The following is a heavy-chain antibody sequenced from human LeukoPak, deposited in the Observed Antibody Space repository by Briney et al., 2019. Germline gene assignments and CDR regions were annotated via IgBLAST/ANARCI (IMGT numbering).Heavy chain of an antibody. CDR1: GFTFSSYS. J-gene: IGHJ5*02. CDR3: AKDYGYYGSGSYLIDP. CDR2: IRYDVSNK. D-gene: IGHD3-10*01. Sequence: PGGSLRLSCAASGFTFSSYSMNWVRQAPGKGLEWVAFIRYDVSNKYYADSVKGRFTISRDNSKNTLYLQMNSLRDEDTAVYYCAKDYGYYGSGSYLIDPWGQGTLVTVSS. V-gene: IGHV3-30*02.